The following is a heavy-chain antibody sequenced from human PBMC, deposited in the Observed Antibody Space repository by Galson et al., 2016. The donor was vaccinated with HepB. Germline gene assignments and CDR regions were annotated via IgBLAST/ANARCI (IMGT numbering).Heavy chain of an antibody. CDR3: ARPLVGSGTYYYGMDV. D-gene: IGHD3-10*01. Sequence: SLRLSCAASGFIFDSYAMRWIRRAPGKGLEWVSTISGSGSKTWYADSVKGRFTVSRDNSKNTLYLQMNSLRAEDTALHYCARPLVGSGTYYYGMDVWGQGTSVTVSS. V-gene: IGHV3-23*01. J-gene: IGHJ6*02. CDR2: ISGSGSKT. CDR1: GFIFDSYA.